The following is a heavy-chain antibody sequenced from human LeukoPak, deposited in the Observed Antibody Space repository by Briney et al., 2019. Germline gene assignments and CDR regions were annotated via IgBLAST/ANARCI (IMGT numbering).Heavy chain of an antibody. CDR1: GFTFSNYW. CDR2: IKPDGSET. V-gene: IGHV3-7*03. CDR3: ASPVGGRTPYAFDI. D-gene: IGHD3-16*01. Sequence: GGSLRLSCAASGFTFSNYWMSWVRQAPEKGLEWVANIKPDGSETYSVDSVKGRFTISRDNAKNSLYLQMNSLRAEDTAVYYCASPVGGRTPYAFDIWGQGTMVTVSS. J-gene: IGHJ3*02.